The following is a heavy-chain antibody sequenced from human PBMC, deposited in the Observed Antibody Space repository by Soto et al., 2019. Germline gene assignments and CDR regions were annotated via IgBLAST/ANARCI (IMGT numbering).Heavy chain of an antibody. Sequence: QGQLQQSGPGLVKPSQTLSLTCAISWDSVSSDITYWNWIRQSPSRGLEWLGRTYYRSKWFHDYAASVKSRITINPDTSKNQFSLELNSMTPEYTAVYYCARGNALDVWGQGTVVTGSS. CDR2: TYYRSKWFH. CDR3: ARGNALDV. V-gene: IGHV6-1*01. J-gene: IGHJ3*01. CDR1: WDSVSSDITY. D-gene: IGHD3-10*01.